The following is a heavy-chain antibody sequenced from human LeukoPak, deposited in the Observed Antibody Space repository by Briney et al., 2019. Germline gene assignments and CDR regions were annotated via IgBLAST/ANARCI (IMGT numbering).Heavy chain of an antibody. CDR3: AKEEIVRYYGSGSYGAFDY. V-gene: IGHV3-30*18. CDR2: ISYDGSNK. D-gene: IGHD3-10*01. CDR1: GFTFSSYG. Sequence: GRSLRLSCAASGFTFSSYGMHWVRQAPGKGLEWVAVISYDGSNKYYADSVKGRFTISRDNSKNTLYLQMNSLRAEDTAVYYCAKEEIVRYYGSGSYGAFDYWGQGTLVTVPS. J-gene: IGHJ4*02.